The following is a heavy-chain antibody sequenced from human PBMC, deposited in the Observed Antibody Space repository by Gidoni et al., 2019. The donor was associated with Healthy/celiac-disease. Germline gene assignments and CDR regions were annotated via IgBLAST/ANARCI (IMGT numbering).Heavy chain of an antibody. V-gene: IGHV3-30-3*01. CDR3: ASNSSPYYYYGMDV. CDR2: ISYDGSNK. D-gene: IGHD6-13*01. J-gene: IGHJ6*04. CDR1: RFTFSSYA. Sequence: QVQLVESGGGVVQPGRSLRLSSAASRFTFSSYAMHWVRQAPGKGLEWVAVISYDGSNKYYADSVKGRFTISRDNSKNTLYLQMNSLRAEDTAVYYCASNSSPYYYYGMDVWGKGTTVTVSS.